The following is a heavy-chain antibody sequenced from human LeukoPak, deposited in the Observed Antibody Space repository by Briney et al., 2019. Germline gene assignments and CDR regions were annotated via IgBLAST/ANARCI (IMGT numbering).Heavy chain of an antibody. Sequence: SETLSLTCTVSGGSIRSGSYYWSWIRQPGGKGMEWIGRISTTGTSNYTPPLNSLVTISLATSKNQFSLRLSSVTAADTAVYYCARGMYYNPVRFDIWGQGTMVTVSS. CDR2: ISTTGTS. CDR3: ARGMYYNPVRFDI. D-gene: IGHD3-10*01. J-gene: IGHJ3*02. CDR1: GGSIRSGSYY. V-gene: IGHV4-61*02.